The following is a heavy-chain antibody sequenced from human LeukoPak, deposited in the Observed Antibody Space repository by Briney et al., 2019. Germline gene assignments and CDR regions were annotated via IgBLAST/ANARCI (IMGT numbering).Heavy chain of an antibody. CDR3: ARSARYYGDSRGYFQH. Sequence: GSLRLSCAASGFTFSSYWMSWIRQPPGKGLEWIGEINHSGSTNYNPSLKSRVTISVDTSKNQFSLKLSSVTAADTAVYYCARSARYYGDSRGYFQHWGQGTLVTVSS. V-gene: IGHV4-34*01. D-gene: IGHD4-17*01. CDR2: INHSGST. J-gene: IGHJ1*01. CDR1: GFTFSSYW.